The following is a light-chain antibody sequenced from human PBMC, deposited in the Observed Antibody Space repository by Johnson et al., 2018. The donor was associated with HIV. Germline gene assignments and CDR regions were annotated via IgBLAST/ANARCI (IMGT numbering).Light chain of an antibody. Sequence: QSVLPQPPSVSAAPGQKVTISCSGSSSNIGINYVSWYQQLPGTAPKLLIYDNTNRPSGFPDRFSGSKSGTSATLGITGLQTGDEADYYCGTWDSSLSAYVFGTGTKVTVL. V-gene: IGLV1-51*01. CDR1: SSNIGINY. J-gene: IGLJ1*01. CDR3: GTWDSSLSAYV. CDR2: DNT.